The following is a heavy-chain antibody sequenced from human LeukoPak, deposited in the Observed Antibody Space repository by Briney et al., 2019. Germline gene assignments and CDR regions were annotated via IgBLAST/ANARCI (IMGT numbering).Heavy chain of an antibody. CDR3: VRGHLVGGWFKYDAFDI. Sequence: SETLSLTCTVSGDSISSNYWSWIRQPPGKGLEWIGYIYHSGSTNYNPSLKSRVTISIDTSRKHFSLKLSSVTAADTAVYYCVRGHLVGGWFKYDAFDIWGQGTMVTVSS. CDR1: GDSISSNY. V-gene: IGHV4-59*01. J-gene: IGHJ3*02. D-gene: IGHD6-19*01. CDR2: IYHSGST.